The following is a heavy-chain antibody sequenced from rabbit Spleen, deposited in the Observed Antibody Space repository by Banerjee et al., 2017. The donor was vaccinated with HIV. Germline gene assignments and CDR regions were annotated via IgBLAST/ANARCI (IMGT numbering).Heavy chain of an antibody. Sequence: QEQLVESGGGLVQPEGSLTLTCTASGFSFGNNYYMCWVRQAPGKGLEWIGCIYTTSGNTWYASWVNGRFTISRDNAQNTVDLQINSLTAADTATYFCARDYNSGWDLWAQGTLVTVS. CDR3: ARDYNSGWDL. V-gene: IGHV1S43*01. J-gene: IGHJ4*01. D-gene: IGHD4-1*01. CDR1: GFSFGNNYY. CDR2: IYTTSGNT.